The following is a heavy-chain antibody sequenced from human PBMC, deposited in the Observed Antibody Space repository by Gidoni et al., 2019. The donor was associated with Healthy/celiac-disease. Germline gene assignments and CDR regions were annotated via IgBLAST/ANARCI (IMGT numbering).Heavy chain of an antibody. V-gene: IGHV3-73*02. CDR1: GFTFSGSA. Sequence: EVQLVESGGGLVQPGGSLKLSCAASGFTFSGSAMHWVRQASGKGLEWVGRIRSKANSYATAYAASVKGRFTISRDDSKNTAYLQMNSLKTEDTAVYYCTRHGGPDARGDPWGQGTLVTVSS. CDR3: TRHGGPDARGDP. J-gene: IGHJ5*02. CDR2: IRSKANSYAT. D-gene: IGHD1-26*01.